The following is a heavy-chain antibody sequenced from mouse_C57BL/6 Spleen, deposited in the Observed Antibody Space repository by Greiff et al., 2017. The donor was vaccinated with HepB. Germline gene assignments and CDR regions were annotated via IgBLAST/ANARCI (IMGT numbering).Heavy chain of an antibody. J-gene: IGHJ1*03. V-gene: IGHV1-55*01. CDR2: IYPGSGST. CDR1: GYTFTSYW. D-gene: IGHD1-1*01. CDR3: ASYYYGISPWYFDV. Sequence: QVQLQQPGAELVKPGASVKMSCKASGYTFTSYWITWVKQRPGQGLEWIGDIYPGSGSTNYNEKFKSKATLTVDTSSSTAYMQLSSLTSEDSAVYYCASYYYGISPWYFDVWGTGTTVTVSS.